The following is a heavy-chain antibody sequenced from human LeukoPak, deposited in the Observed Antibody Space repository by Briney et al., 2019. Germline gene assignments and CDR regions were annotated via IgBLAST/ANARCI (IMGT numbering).Heavy chain of an antibody. CDR2: IYPGDSDA. Sequence: GESLKISCKGSGYSFTTYWIGCVRQMPGKGLEWMGVIYPGDSDARYGPSFQGQVTISVDKSITTAYLQWSSLKASDTAMYYCARYSSGSDTYYFDYWGQGTLVTVCS. CDR3: ARYSSGSDTYYFDY. CDR1: GYSFTTYW. D-gene: IGHD5-12*01. V-gene: IGHV5-51*01. J-gene: IGHJ4*02.